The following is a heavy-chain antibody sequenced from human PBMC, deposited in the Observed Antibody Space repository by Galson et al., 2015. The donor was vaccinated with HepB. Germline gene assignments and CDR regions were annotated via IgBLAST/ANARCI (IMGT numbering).Heavy chain of an antibody. Sequence: SLRLSCAASGFSFSSSWMHWVRQGPGKGLEWVSRINSDGSTTNYADPVKGRFTISRDNAENTLYLHMHFLRAEDTAVYYCARAGYYRFDYWGQGTLVTVSS. CDR1: GFSFSSSW. D-gene: IGHD3-22*01. J-gene: IGHJ4*02. V-gene: IGHV3-74*01. CDR3: ARAGYYRFDY. CDR2: INSDGSTT.